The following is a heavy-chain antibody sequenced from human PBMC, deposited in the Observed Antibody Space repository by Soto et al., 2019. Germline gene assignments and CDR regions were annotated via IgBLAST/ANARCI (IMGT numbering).Heavy chain of an antibody. D-gene: IGHD2-21*02. CDR2: IYSGGAT. Sequence: PGGSLRLSCAAAGFSVSTSHISWVRQAPGKGLEWVSVIYSGGATHYAVSVKGRLIISRDKSENSLYLQMNSLRAEDTAVYYCVRHTCPVDCYSLGYWGLGTLVTVSS. CDR1: GFSVSTSH. CDR3: VRHTCPVDCYSLGY. V-gene: IGHV3-66*04. J-gene: IGHJ4*02.